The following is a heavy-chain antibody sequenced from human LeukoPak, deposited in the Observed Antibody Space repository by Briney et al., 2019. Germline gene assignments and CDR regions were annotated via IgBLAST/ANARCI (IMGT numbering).Heavy chain of an antibody. CDR3: ASGTAQGILEWLSSPSGYYYYYGMDV. CDR2: ISAYNGNT. CDR1: GYSFISQG. J-gene: IGHJ6*02. Sequence: GASVKVSCKTSGYSFISQGISWVRQAPGQGLEWMGWISAYNGNTNYAQKLQGRVTMTTDTSASTAYMELRSLRSDDTAVYYCASGTAQGILEWLSSPSGYYYYYGMDVWGQGTTVTVSS. D-gene: IGHD3-3*01. V-gene: IGHV1-18*01.